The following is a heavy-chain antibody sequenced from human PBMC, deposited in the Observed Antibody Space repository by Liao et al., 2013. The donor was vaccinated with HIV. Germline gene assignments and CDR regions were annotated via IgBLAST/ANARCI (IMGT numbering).Heavy chain of an antibody. CDR1: GGSFRGYY. J-gene: IGHJ4*02. D-gene: IGHD3-10*01. CDR3: VGGFRGRLFDY. Sequence: QVQLQQWGAGLLKPSETLSLTCAVYGGSFRGYYWSWIRQPPGKGLEWIGEINHSGSTNYNPSLKSRVTISVDTSKNQFSLKLSSVTAADTAVYYCVGGFRGRLFDYWGQGTLVTVSS. CDR2: INHSGST. V-gene: IGHV4-34*01.